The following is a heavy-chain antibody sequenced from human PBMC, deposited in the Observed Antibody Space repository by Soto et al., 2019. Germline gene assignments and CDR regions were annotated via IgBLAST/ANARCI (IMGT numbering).Heavy chain of an antibody. J-gene: IGHJ6*03. CDR2: ISSSGSTI. CDR1: GFTFSDYY. D-gene: IGHD5-18*01. Sequence: GGSLRLSCAASGFTFSDYYMSWIRQAPGKGLEWVSYISSSGSTIYYADSVKGRFTISRDNAKNSLYLQMNSLRAEDTAVYYCARDENSKGYSYGRSSYYYYMDVWGKGTTVTVSS. V-gene: IGHV3-11*01. CDR3: ARDENSKGYSYGRSSYYYYMDV.